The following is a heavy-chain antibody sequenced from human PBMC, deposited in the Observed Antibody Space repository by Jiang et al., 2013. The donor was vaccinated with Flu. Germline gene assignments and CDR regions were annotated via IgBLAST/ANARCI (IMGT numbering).Heavy chain of an antibody. Sequence: TQTLTLTCTFSGFSLSTSGVGVGWIRQPPGKALEWLALIYWDDDKRYSPSLKSRLTITKDTSKNQVVLTMTNMDPVDTATYYCAHTKGYCTNGVCSNFDYWGQGTLVTVSS. CDR3: AHTKGYCTNGVCSNFDY. J-gene: IGHJ4*02. CDR1: GFSLSTSGVG. D-gene: IGHD2-8*01. CDR2: IYWDDDK. V-gene: IGHV2-5*02.